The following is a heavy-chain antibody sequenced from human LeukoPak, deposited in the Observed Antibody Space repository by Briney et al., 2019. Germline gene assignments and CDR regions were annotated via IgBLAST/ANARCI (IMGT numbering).Heavy chain of an antibody. Sequence: SETLSLTCTVSGGSISSYYWSWIRQPPGKGLEWIGYIYYSGSTNYNPSLKSRVTISVDTSKNQFSLKLSSVTAADTAVYYCARATPTTLWFGESEVDYWGQGTLVTVSS. CDR2: IYYSGST. V-gene: IGHV4-59*01. J-gene: IGHJ4*02. D-gene: IGHD3-10*01. CDR1: GGSISSYY. CDR3: ARATPTTLWFGESEVDY.